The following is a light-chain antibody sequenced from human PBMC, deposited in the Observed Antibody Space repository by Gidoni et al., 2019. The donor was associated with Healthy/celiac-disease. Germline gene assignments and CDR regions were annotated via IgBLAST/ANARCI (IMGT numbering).Light chain of an antibody. CDR2: AAS. J-gene: IGKJ5*01. CDR1: QGISSY. Sequence: DIQLTQSPSFLSASVGDRVTITCRASQGISSYLAWYQQKPGKAPKLLIYAASTVQSGVPSRFSDSGSGTEFTLTISSLQPEDFATYYCQQLNSYSITFGQGTRLEIK. V-gene: IGKV1-9*01. CDR3: QQLNSYSIT.